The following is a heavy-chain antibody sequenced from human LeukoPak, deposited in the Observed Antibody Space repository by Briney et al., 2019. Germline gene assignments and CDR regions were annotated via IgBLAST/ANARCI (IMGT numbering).Heavy chain of an antibody. CDR1: GGSINNYY. CDR2: IYYSGST. Sequence: SETLSLTCTISGGSINNYYWSWIRQPPGKGLEWIGYIYYSGSTNYNPSLKSRVTISVDTSKNQFSLKLSSVTAADTAVYYCARHELGYCSGGSCYSGHIDYWGQGTLVTVSS. V-gene: IGHV4-59*08. J-gene: IGHJ4*02. D-gene: IGHD2-15*01. CDR3: ARHELGYCSGGSCYSGHIDY.